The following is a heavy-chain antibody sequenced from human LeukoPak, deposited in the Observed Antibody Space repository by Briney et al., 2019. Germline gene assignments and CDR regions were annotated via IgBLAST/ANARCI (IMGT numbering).Heavy chain of an antibody. CDR1: GGSFSDYY. CDR2: IYYTGT. Sequence: SETLSLTCTVSGGSFSDYYWSWIRQSPGKGLEWIGYIYYTGTSYNPSLKSRVTISADTSKNQFSLNLSSVTAADTAVYYCASRKRGNDYWGQGTLVTVSS. J-gene: IGHJ4*02. D-gene: IGHD4-23*01. CDR3: ASRKRGNDY. V-gene: IGHV4-59*01.